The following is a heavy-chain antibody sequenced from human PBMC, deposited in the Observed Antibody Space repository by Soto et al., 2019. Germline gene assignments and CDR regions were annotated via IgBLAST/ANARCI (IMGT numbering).Heavy chain of an antibody. D-gene: IGHD2-2*01. J-gene: IGHJ4*02. Sequence: EVQLVESGGGLVQPGRSLRLSCAASGFTFDDYAIHWVRQAPGKGLEWVSGISWNSGSIGYADSVKGRFTISRDNAKNSLYLQMNSLRAEDTALYYCAKDICVGSTTCYALDYWGQGTLVTVSS. V-gene: IGHV3-9*01. CDR1: GFTFDDYA. CDR3: AKDICVGSTTCYALDY. CDR2: ISWNSGSI.